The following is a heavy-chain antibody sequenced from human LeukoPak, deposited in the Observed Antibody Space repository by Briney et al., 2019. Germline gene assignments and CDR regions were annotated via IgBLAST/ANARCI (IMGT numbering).Heavy chain of an antibody. CDR3: ARDGHSSGYYYD. J-gene: IGHJ4*02. V-gene: IGHV4-39*07. CDR1: GGSISSSDYY. CDR2: MFYNGAT. D-gene: IGHD3-22*01. Sequence: SETLSLTCSVSGGSISSSDYYWGWIRQPPGKGLEWIGTMFYNGATKSNPSLSSRVTMSIDTSKNQFSLKLSSVTAADTAVYYCARDGHSSGYYYDWGQGTLVTVSS.